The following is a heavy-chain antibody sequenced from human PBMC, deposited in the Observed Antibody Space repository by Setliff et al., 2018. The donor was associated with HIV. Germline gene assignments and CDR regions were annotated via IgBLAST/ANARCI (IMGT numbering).Heavy chain of an antibody. CDR2: ISADNGNT. V-gene: IGHV1-18*01. Sequence: VKVSCKASGYIFTNYGITWVRQAPGQGLEWMGWISADNGNTNYAQKLQGRVTMTTDTSTSTADMELRSLRSDDTAVYYCARVPGARPYYYYYMDVWGKGTTVTVSS. J-gene: IGHJ6*03. D-gene: IGHD3-10*01. CDR1: GYIFTNYG. CDR3: ARVPGARPYYYYYMDV.